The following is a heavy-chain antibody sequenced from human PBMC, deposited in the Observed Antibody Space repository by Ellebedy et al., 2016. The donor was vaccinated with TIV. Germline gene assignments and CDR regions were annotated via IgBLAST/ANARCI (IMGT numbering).Heavy chain of an antibody. CDR1: GLTFSSHA. D-gene: IGHD3-3*01. CDR2: ISGSGGNT. CDR3: ARDFSGDY. J-gene: IGHJ4*02. Sequence: GESLKISCAASGLTFSSHAMSWVRQAPGKGLEWVSSISGSGGNTYYADSVKGRFTISRDNSKDTLYLQVNSLRAEDTAVYYCARDFSGDYWGQGTLVTVSS. V-gene: IGHV3-23*01.